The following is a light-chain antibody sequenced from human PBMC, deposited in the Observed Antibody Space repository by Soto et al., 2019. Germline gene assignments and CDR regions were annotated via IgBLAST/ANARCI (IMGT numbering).Light chain of an antibody. J-gene: IGLJ2*01. V-gene: IGLV1-44*01. Sequence: QSVLTQPPSASGTPGQRVTISCSGTNSNIRSNPVNWYQQFPGAAPKVLIYKNNKRPSGVPDRFSGSKSGTAASLTISGLQSEDEADYYCAAWDASLNAVVFGGGTKVTVL. CDR1: NSNIRSNP. CDR3: AAWDASLNAVV. CDR2: KNN.